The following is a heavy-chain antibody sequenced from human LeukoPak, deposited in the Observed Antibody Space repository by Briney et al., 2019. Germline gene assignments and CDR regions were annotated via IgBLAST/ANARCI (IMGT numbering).Heavy chain of an antibody. CDR1: GYTLTELS. Sequence: ASVKVSCKVSGYTLTELSMHWVRQAPGKGLEWMGWISAYNGNTNYAQKLQGRVTMTTDTSTSTAYMELRSLRSDDTAVYYCARSGYYDFWSGYYPNYYYMDVWGKGTTVTVSS. V-gene: IGHV1-18*01. CDR2: ISAYNGNT. D-gene: IGHD3-3*01. J-gene: IGHJ6*03. CDR3: ARSGYYDFWSGYYPNYYYMDV.